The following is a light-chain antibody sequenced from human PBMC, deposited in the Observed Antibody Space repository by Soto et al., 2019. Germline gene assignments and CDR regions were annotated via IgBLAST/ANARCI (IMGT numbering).Light chain of an antibody. V-gene: IGKV3-15*01. Sequence: EIILTQSPVTLSVSPGERATLSCRASQSVSSNLAWYQQKPGQAPRLLIYGASTRATGIPARFSGSGSGTEFTLTISILQSEDFAVYYCQQYNNWPWTFSQGTKVDIK. CDR2: GAS. CDR3: QQYNNWPWT. CDR1: QSVSSN. J-gene: IGKJ1*01.